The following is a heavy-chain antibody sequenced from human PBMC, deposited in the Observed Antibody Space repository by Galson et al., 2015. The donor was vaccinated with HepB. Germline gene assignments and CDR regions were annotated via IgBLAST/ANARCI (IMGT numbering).Heavy chain of an antibody. D-gene: IGHD3-10*01. V-gene: IGHV3-23*01. CDR1: GFTFRDYV. Sequence: SLRLSCAASGFTFRDYVISWVRQTPGKRLEWVSGLTPRGETTYYADSVRGRFTISRDNSKNTLYLPMHSLRAVDTAFYYCAKGPRDTSFLWSGAYWGQGTSVTGS. CDR2: LTPRGETT. J-gene: IGHJ4*02. CDR3: AKGPRDTSFLWSGAY.